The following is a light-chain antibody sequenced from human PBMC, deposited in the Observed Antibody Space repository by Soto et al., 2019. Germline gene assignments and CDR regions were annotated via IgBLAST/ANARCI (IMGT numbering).Light chain of an antibody. Sequence: SVLTQPPSVSGAPGQRVTISCTGGSSNIGAGYDVHWYQQVPGTAPKLLIYGNTNRPSGVPDRFSGSKSGTSASLAITGLQTDDEADYYCQSYDITLGGCNVFGGGTKLTVL. V-gene: IGLV1-40*01. CDR2: GNT. J-gene: IGLJ3*02. CDR1: SSNIGAGYD. CDR3: QSYDITLGGCNV.